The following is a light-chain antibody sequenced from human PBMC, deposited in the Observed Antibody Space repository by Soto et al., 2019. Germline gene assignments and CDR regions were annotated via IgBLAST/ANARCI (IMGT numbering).Light chain of an antibody. Sequence: EIVMTQSPATLSVSPGERATLSCRARRSVSTDLAWYQQKPGQAPRRLIYGASTRATGIPARFSGSGSGTEFTLTINSLQSEDLAIYYCHQYNDWPRFTFGPGTKVEIK. CDR3: HQYNDWPRFT. V-gene: IGKV3-15*01. CDR2: GAS. J-gene: IGKJ3*01. CDR1: RSVSTD.